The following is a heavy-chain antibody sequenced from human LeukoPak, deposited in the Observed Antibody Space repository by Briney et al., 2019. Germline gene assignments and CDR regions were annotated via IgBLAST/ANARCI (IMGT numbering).Heavy chain of an antibody. Sequence: GESLQISCKGSGYSFTSYWIGWVRQMPGKGLEWMGIIYPGDSDTRYSPSFQGQVTISADKSISTAYLQWSSLKASDTAMYYCARREVGATDAFDIWGQGTMVTVSS. CDR2: IYPGDSDT. D-gene: IGHD1-26*01. CDR1: GYSFTSYW. CDR3: ARREVGATDAFDI. V-gene: IGHV5-51*01. J-gene: IGHJ3*02.